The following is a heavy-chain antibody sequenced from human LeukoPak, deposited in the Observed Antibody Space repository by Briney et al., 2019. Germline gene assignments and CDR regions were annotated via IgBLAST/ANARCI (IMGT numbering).Heavy chain of an antibody. Sequence: PGGSLRLSCADPGITFSKQTMDWVRQAPGKGLEWVARIRMKITGSTTEHTASVKGRFTISREDSKNSLYLQMNSRITEGTAVYYCIRVSQLYYFDSWGQGTLVTVSS. CDR1: GITFSKQT. V-gene: IGHV3-72*01. CDR2: IRMKITGSTT. D-gene: IGHD1-1*01. J-gene: IGHJ4*02. CDR3: IRVSQLYYFDS.